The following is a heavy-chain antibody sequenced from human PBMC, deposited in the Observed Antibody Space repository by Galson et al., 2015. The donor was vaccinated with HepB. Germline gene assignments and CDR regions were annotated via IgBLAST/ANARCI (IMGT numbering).Heavy chain of an antibody. CDR3: TRGAYYYGSDTGAFDI. V-gene: IGHV5-51*01. J-gene: IGHJ3*02. CDR2: IYPGDSDI. Sequence: SGAEVKKPGESLKISCKGSGYTFSDYWIGWVRQMPGKGLEWMGIIYPGDSDIRNSPSLQGQVTISADKSINTAYLQWSTLQASDTAIYYCTRGAYYYGSDTGAFDIWGQGTMVTVSS. CDR1: GYTFSDYW. D-gene: IGHD3-10*01.